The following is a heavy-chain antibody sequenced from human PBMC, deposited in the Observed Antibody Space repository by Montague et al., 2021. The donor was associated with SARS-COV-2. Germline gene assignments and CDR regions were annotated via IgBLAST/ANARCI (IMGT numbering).Heavy chain of an antibody. V-gene: IGHV4-61*01. D-gene: IGHD3-10*01. CDR1: GGSVSSGSYY. CDR3: ARDRGRYFDSGSYNWLDS. J-gene: IGHJ5*01. Sequence: SETLSLTCTVSGGSVSSGSYYWSWIRPPPGKGLEWIGYIYYTGNTKYKPSLKSRVTISVDTSKNQFSLNLKSVTAADTAVYYCARDRGRYFDSGSYNWLDSWGQGTLVTVSS. CDR2: IYYTGNT.